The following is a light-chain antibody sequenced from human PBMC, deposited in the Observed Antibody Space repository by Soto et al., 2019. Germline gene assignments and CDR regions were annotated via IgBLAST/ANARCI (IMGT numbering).Light chain of an antibody. CDR1: SGNIANNY. CDR2: EDN. V-gene: IGLV6-57*03. J-gene: IGLJ3*02. Sequence: NFMLTQPHSVSESPGKTITISCTRTSGNIANNYVQWYQQRPGSAPTSLIYEDNRRPSGVPDRFSGSIDTSSNSASLTISGLKTEDEADYYCQSYDTNTGVFGGGTQLTVL. CDR3: QSYDTNTGV.